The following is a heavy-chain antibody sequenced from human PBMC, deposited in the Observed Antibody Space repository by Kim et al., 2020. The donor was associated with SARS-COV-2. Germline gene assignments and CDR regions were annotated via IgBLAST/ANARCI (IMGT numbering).Heavy chain of an antibody. V-gene: IGHV4-39*07. J-gene: IGHJ4*02. D-gene: IGHD2-15*01. CDR3: ARGHLPHSDFDY. Sequence: PTRKSRVTISVDTSKNQFSLKLSSVTAADTAVYYCARGHLPHSDFDYWGQGTLVTVSS.